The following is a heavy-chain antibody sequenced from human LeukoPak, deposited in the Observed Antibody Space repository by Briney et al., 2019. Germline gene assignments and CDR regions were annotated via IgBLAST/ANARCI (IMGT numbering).Heavy chain of an antibody. CDR3: ARGNYGVPNDY. CDR1: GFTFSSYG. CDR2: ISYHGSNK. V-gene: IGHV3-30*03. J-gene: IGHJ4*02. D-gene: IGHD4-17*01. Sequence: GGSLRLSCAASGFTFSSYGMHWVRQAPGKGLEWVAVISYHGSNKYYADSVRGRFTISRDNSKNTLYLQMNSLRSEDTAVYYCARGNYGVPNDYWGQGTLVTVSS.